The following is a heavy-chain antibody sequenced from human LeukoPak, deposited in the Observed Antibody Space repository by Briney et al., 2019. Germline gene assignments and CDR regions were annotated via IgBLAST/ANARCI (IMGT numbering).Heavy chain of an antibody. CDR1: GYPFSGYY. CDR2: INPETGAT. J-gene: IGHJ4*02. CDR3: ARENLNYYGSGSYLY. D-gene: IGHD3-10*01. V-gene: IGHV1-2*02. Sequence: ASVKVSCKASGYPFSGYYIHWVRQGPGQGLEWLGWINPETGATKYAQRFEGRVTLTRDTSVTTVHMELSGLRSDDSAVYYCARENLNYYGSGSYLYWGQGSQVTVYS.